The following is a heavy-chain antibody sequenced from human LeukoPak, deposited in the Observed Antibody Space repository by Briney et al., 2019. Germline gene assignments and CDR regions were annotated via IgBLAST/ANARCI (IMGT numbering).Heavy chain of an antibody. V-gene: IGHV3-23*01. J-gene: IGHJ4*01. CDR2: ISGSGGST. Sequence: GGSLRLSCAASGFTFSSYAMSWVRQAPGKGLEWGSAISGSGGSTYYADSVKGRFTISRDNSKDKLYLQMNSLRAEDTAVYYCAKESTLTYYYDSSGYYDYWGQGTLVTVSS. CDR1: GFTFSSYA. CDR3: AKESTLTYYYDSSGYYDY. D-gene: IGHD3-22*01.